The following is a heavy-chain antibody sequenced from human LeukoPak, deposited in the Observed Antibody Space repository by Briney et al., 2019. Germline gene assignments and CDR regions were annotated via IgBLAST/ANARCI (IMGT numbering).Heavy chain of an antibody. CDR3: ARAPYNSKYYITD. Sequence: SETLSLTCIVSGDSFSTSSYFWGWIRQPPGQGLEWIGAIYFTGSTYYNPSLKSRVSISEDTSKNRFSLSLTSLTAADTAIYYCARAPYNSKYYITDWGRGTLVTVSS. CDR2: IYFTGST. CDR1: GDSFSTSSYF. V-gene: IGHV4-39*07. D-gene: IGHD4-11*01. J-gene: IGHJ4*02.